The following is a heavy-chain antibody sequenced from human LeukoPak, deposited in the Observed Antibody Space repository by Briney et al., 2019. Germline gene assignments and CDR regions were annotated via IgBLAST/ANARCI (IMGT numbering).Heavy chain of an antibody. CDR3: ARHFSTYSYGLDV. Sequence: GGSLRLSCAASGFTFINYWMSWLRQAPGKGLEWVANINPDGSAKYYVDSVKGRFTISRDNAENSLYLQMNSLRPEDTAVHYCARHFSTYSYGLDVWGQGTTVTVSS. CDR1: GFTFINYW. CDR2: INPDGSAK. D-gene: IGHD3-3*02. V-gene: IGHV3-7*01. J-gene: IGHJ6*02.